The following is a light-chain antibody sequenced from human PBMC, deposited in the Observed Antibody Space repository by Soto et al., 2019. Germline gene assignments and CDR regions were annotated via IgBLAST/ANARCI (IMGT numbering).Light chain of an antibody. Sequence: EIVMTQSPATLSVSPGERAILSCSASQSVSSNLAWYQQKPGQAPRLLIYGTSTRATGIPARFSSSGSGTEFTLTISSLQSKDFAVYYCQQYNNWPMLTFGGGTKVEIK. V-gene: IGKV3D-15*01. CDR2: GTS. J-gene: IGKJ4*01. CDR3: QQYNNWPMLT. CDR1: QSVSSN.